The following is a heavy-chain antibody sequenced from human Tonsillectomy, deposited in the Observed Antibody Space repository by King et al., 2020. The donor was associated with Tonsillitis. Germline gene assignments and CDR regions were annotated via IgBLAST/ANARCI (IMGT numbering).Heavy chain of an antibody. J-gene: IGHJ5*02. D-gene: IGHD3/OR15-3a*01. V-gene: IGHV3-21*01. CDR2: ITSSTSYM. Sequence: VQLVESGGGLVKAGGSLRLSCAASGFTFSSYTLNWVRQAPGKGLEWVSSITSSTSYMYYADSVKGRFTISRDNAKNSLHLQMNSLRAEDTAVYYCARGTVGFDPWGQGTLVTVSS. CDR3: ARGTVGFDP. CDR1: GFTFSSYT.